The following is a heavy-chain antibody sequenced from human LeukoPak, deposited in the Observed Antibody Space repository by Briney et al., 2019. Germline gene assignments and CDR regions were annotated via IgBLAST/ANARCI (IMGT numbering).Heavy chain of an antibody. CDR3: ARDRYCSSTSCETSNWNYFYMDV. J-gene: IGHJ6*03. CDR1: GGSISSGDYY. D-gene: IGHD2-2*01. Sequence: SQTLSLTCTVSGGSISSGDYYWSWIRQPPGKGLEWIGYIYYSGSTYYNPSLKSRVTISVDTSKNQFSLKLSSVTAADTAVYYCARDRYCSSTSCETSNWNYFYMDVLGKGTTVTVSS. V-gene: IGHV4-30-4*08. CDR2: IYYSGST.